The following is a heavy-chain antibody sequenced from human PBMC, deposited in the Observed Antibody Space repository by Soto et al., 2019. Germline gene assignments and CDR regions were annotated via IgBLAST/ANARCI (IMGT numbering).Heavy chain of an antibody. V-gene: IGHV4-34*01. Sequence: SETLSLTCAVYNGSVSGYYWSWIRQSPGKGLEWIGEINHSGSTNYNPSLKSRVTISVDTSKSQFSLNLTSVTAADTALYYCASRRVIRAGRFFGFDYWGQGTLVTVSS. J-gene: IGHJ4*02. CDR1: NGSVSGYY. CDR2: INHSGST. CDR3: ASRRVIRAGRFFGFDY. D-gene: IGHD3-3*01.